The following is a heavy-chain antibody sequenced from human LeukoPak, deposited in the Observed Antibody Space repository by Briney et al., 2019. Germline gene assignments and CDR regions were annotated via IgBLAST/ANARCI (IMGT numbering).Heavy chain of an antibody. Sequence: GASVKVSCKASGYTFTSYGISWVRQAPGQGLERMGWISAYNGNTNYAQKLQGRVTMTTDTSTSTAYMELRSLRSDDTAVYYCARDHSVEDRAWWFDPWGQGTLVTVSS. CDR3: ARDHSVEDRAWWFDP. V-gene: IGHV1-18*01. CDR2: ISAYNGNT. J-gene: IGHJ5*02. D-gene: IGHD4-23*01. CDR1: GYTFTSYG.